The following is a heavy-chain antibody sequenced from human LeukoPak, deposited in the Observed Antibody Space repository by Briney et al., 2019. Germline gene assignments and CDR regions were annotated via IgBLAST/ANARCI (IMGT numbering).Heavy chain of an antibody. Sequence: GGPLRLFCAAWGFIFSSYTKNCAPGAPEEGREGVSSISRRSTYIYYADSVEGRFTISRDNAKNSLYLQLNSLRADDTAVYYCARGYRLGVVERDAFDIRGQGTMVTVSS. D-gene: IGHD3-3*01. CDR2: ISRRSTYI. V-gene: IGHV3-21*01. CDR3: ARGYRLGVVERDAFDI. J-gene: IGHJ3*02. CDR1: GFIFSSYT.